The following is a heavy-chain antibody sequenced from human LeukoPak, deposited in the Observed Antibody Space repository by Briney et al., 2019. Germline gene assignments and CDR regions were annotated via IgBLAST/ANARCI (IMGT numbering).Heavy chain of an antibody. CDR2: IYNSGSI. Sequence: PSETLSLTCTASGGSINTYYWSWIRQPPGKGLEWIGYIYNSGSINYNPSLKSRVTISEDTSKNQFSLKMSSVTAADTAVYYCVRESYYYGMDVWGQGTTVTVSS. CDR1: GGSINTYY. V-gene: IGHV4-59*01. J-gene: IGHJ6*02. CDR3: VRESYYYGMDV.